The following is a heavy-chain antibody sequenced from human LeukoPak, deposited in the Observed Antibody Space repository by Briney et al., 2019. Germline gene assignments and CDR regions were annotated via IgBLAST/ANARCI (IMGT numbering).Heavy chain of an antibody. CDR3: ARGSTTFDGLLYYFDY. Sequence: SETLSLTCAVYGGSFSGYYWSWLRQPPGKGLEWIGEINHSGSTNYNPSLKSRINISVDTFKNQFSLKLSSVTAADTAVYYCARGSTTFDGLLYYFDYWGQGTLVTVSS. CDR1: GGSFSGYY. V-gene: IGHV4-34*01. D-gene: IGHD2/OR15-2a*01. J-gene: IGHJ4*02. CDR2: INHSGST.